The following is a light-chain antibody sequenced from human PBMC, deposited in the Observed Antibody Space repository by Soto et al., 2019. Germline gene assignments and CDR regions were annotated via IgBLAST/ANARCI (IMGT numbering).Light chain of an antibody. CDR2: TNN. V-gene: IGLV1-44*01. J-gene: IGLJ3*02. CDR1: SSNIRSNP. Sequence: SVLTQPPSASGTPGQRVTISCSGSSSNIRSNPVSWYQHLPGTAPKVLIFTNNPRPSGVPDRVSGSKSGTSASLAISGLRSEDEAHYYCAAWDDSLEGVVLGGGTKLTVL. CDR3: AAWDDSLEGVV.